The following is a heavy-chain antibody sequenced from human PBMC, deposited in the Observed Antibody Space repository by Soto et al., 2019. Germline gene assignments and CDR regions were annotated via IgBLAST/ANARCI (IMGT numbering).Heavy chain of an antibody. CDR1: GFSLSTSGVG. CDR3: AHRASITIFGVVISPFDY. CDR2: IYWNDDK. J-gene: IGHJ4*02. V-gene: IGHV2-5*01. Sequence: SGPTLVNPTQTLTLTCTFSGFSLSTSGVGVGWIRQPPGKALEWLALIYWNDDKRYSPSLKSRLTITKDTSKNQVVLTMTNMDPVDTATYYCAHRASITIFGVVISPFDYWGQGTLVTAPQ. D-gene: IGHD3-3*01.